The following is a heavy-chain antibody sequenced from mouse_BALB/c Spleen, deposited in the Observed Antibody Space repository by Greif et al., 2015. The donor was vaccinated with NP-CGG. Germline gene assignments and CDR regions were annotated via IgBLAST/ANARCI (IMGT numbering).Heavy chain of an antibody. CDR2: ISSGGSYT. CDR1: GFTFSSYA. CDR3: ARQYDSPFAY. Sequence: EVKLVESGGGLVKPGGSLKLSCAASGFTFSSYAMSWVRQTPEKRLEWVATISSGGSYTYYPDSVKGRFTISRDNAKNTLYLQMSSLRSEDTAMYYCARQYDSPFAYWGQGTLVTVSA. V-gene: IGHV5-9-3*01. D-gene: IGHD2-4*01. J-gene: IGHJ3*01.